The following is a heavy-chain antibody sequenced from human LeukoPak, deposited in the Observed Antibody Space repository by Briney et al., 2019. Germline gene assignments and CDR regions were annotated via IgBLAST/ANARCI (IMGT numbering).Heavy chain of an antibody. CDR2: IKQDGSEK. V-gene: IGHV3-7*01. Sequence: PGGSLRLSCAASGFTFSTYYMSWVRQAPGTGLEWVANIKQDGSEKYYVDSVKGRFTISRDNSKNTLYLQMGSLRAEDMAVYYCARGHYYDSSGYFLTVGWFDPWGQGTLVTVSS. CDR3: ARGHYYDSSGYFLTVGWFDP. CDR1: GFTFSTYY. D-gene: IGHD3-22*01. J-gene: IGHJ5*02.